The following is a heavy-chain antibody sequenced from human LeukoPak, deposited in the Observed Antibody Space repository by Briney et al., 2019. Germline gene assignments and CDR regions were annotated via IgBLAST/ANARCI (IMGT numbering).Heavy chain of an antibody. CDR1: GFTFRTYS. V-gene: IGHV3-21*01. CDR2: ISSSSNYI. Sequence: GGSLRLSCAASGFTFRTYSMNWVRQAPGKGLEWVSPISSSSNYIYYADSVKGRFSISRDDAKNSLFLQMNGLRAEDTAVYYCARDMTTATTCYLQHWGQGTLVTVSS. D-gene: IGHD4-17*01. CDR3: ARDMTTATTCYLQH. J-gene: IGHJ1*01.